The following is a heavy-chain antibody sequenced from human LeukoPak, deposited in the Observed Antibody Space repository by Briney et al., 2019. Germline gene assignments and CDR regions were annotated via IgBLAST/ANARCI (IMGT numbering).Heavy chain of an antibody. V-gene: IGHV4-34*01. CDR2: INHSGST. CDR1: GGSLSGYY. CDR3: ARGRIRYYDVLTGYDKGFDY. J-gene: IGHJ4*02. Sequence: SETLSLTCAVYGGSLSGYYWSWIRQPPGKGLEWIGEINHSGSTNYNPSLKSRVTISVDTSKNQFSLKLRSVTAADTAVYYCARGRIRYYDVLTGYDKGFDYWGQGTLVTVSS. D-gene: IGHD3-9*01.